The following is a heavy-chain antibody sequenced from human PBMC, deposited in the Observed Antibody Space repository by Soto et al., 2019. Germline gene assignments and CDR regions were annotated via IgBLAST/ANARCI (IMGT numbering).Heavy chain of an antibody. CDR1: GFTFSDYY. Sequence: PGESLTLSCAASGFTFSDYYMSCIRQAPGKGLEWVSYISSSGSTIYYADSVKGRLTISRDNAKNSLYLQMNSLRAEDTAVYYCARRPPRYGSGSYYKPLYGMDVWGQGTTVTVSS. CDR2: ISSSGSTI. V-gene: IGHV3-11*01. CDR3: ARRPPRYGSGSYYKPLYGMDV. J-gene: IGHJ6*02. D-gene: IGHD3-10*01.